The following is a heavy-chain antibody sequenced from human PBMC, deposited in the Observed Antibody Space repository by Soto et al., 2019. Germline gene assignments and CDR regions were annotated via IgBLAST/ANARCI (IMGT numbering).Heavy chain of an antibody. CDR2: INTYNGNT. D-gene: IGHD3-10*01. Sequence: AASVKGSCKASGYTFTSYAMHLVRQAPGQRLEWMGWINTYNGNTNHAQKLQGRVTMTTGTSTSTAYMELRSLRSDDTAVYYCARGVGSGTYYNQYNWFDPWGQGTLVTVSS. V-gene: IGHV1-18*01. CDR1: GYTFTSYA. J-gene: IGHJ5*02. CDR3: ARGVGSGTYYNQYNWFDP.